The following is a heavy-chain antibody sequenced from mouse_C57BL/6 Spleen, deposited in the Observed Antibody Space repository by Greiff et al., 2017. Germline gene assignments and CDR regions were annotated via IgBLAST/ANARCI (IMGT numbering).Heavy chain of an antibody. Sequence: VQLQESGAELARPGASVKLSCKASGYTFTSYGISWVKQRTGQGLEWIGEIYPRSGNTYYNEKFKGKATLTADKSSSTAYMELRSLTSEDSAVYVCARGGSSYNAMDYWGQGTSVTVSS. J-gene: IGHJ4*01. CDR3: ARGGSSYNAMDY. CDR2: IYPRSGNT. D-gene: IGHD1-1*01. V-gene: IGHV1-81*01. CDR1: GYTFTSYG.